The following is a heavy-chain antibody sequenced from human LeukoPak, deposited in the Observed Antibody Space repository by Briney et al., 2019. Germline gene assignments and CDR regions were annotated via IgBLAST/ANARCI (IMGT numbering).Heavy chain of an antibody. D-gene: IGHD3-22*01. CDR1: GGTFSSYA. CDR2: IIPILGIA. Sequence: SVKVSCKASGGTFSSYAISWVRQAPGQGLEWMGRIIPILGIANYAQKFQGRVTITADKSTSTAYMELSSLRSEDTAVYYCARDSSYYYDSSGYYFYWGQGTLVTVSS. CDR3: ARDSSYYYDSSGYYFY. J-gene: IGHJ4*02. V-gene: IGHV1-69*04.